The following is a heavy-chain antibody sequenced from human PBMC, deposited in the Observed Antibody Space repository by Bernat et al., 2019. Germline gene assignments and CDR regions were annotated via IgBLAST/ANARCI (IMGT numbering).Heavy chain of an antibody. J-gene: IGHJ4*02. CDR2: ISGSGGST. D-gene: IGHD5-18*01. Sequence: EVQLLESGGGLVQPGGSLRLSCAASGFTFSSYAMSWVRQAPGKGLGWVSAISGSGGSTYYADSLKGRFTISRDNSKNKLYLQMNSLRAEDTAVYYCAKENTWDVDTAMPGDYWGQGTLVTVSS. CDR1: GFTFSSYA. V-gene: IGHV3-23*01. CDR3: AKENTWDVDTAMPGDY.